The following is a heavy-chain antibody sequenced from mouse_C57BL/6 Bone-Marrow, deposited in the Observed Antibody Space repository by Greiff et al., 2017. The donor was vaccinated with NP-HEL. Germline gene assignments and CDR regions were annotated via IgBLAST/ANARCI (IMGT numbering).Heavy chain of an antibody. CDR2: ISDGGSYT. Sequence: EVLLVESGGGLVKPGGSLKLSCAASGFTFSSYAMSWVRQTPEKRLEWVATISDGGSYTYYPDNVKGRFTISRDNAKNTPYLQMSHLKSADTAMYYCAGYSNYDGGYDMDYRGQGTSVTVSS. CDR3: AGYSNYDGGYDMDY. CDR1: GFTFSSYA. V-gene: IGHV5-4*01. D-gene: IGHD2-5*01. J-gene: IGHJ4*01.